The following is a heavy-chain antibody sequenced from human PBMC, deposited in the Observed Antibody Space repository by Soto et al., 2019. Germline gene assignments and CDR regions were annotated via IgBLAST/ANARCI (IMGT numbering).Heavy chain of an antibody. J-gene: IGHJ3*02. V-gene: IGHV1-69*13. CDR1: GGTFSSYA. CDR3: ARVKNSGYYDSSGYFLNAFDI. CDR2: IIPIFGTA. D-gene: IGHD3-22*01. Sequence: SVKVSCKASGGTFSSYAISWVRQAPGQGLEWMGGIIPIFGTANYAQKFQGRVTITADESTSTAYMELSSLRSEDTAVYYCARVKNSGYYDSSGYFLNAFDIWGQGTMVT.